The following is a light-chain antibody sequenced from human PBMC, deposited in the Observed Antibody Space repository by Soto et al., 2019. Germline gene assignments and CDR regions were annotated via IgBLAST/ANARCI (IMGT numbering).Light chain of an antibody. Sequence: DIQLTQSPSSLSASVGDTVTITCRAGQSVKNYLNWYQLKPGKVPKLLIYAASALQSGVPARFVGGTSGTDFTHTIITLQPEDFATYFCQQTYTDRQTFGQGTKLEI. CDR2: AAS. J-gene: IGKJ2*01. CDR1: QSVKNY. V-gene: IGKV1-39*01. CDR3: QQTYTDRQT.